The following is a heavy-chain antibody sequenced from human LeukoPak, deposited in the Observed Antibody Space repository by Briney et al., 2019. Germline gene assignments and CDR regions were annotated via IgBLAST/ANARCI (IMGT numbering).Heavy chain of an antibody. Sequence: GGSLRLSCAATGFTFSSYAMSWVRQAPGKGLEWVSAISGSGGSTYYADSVKGRFTISRDNSKNALYLQVNSLRAEDTAVYYCAVPGRATTSTGYFDYWGQGTLVTVSS. J-gene: IGHJ4*02. D-gene: IGHD1-26*01. CDR3: AVPGRATTSTGYFDY. CDR1: GFTFSSYA. V-gene: IGHV3-23*01. CDR2: ISGSGGST.